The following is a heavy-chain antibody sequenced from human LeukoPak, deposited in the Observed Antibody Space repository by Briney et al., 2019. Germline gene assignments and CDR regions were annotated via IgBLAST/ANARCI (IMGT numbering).Heavy chain of an antibody. D-gene: IGHD1-1*01. CDR2: ISSSSSYI. CDR1: GFTLSSYS. Sequence: GGSLRLSCAASGFTLSSYSMNWVRQAPGKGLEWVSSISSSSSYIYYADSVKGRFTISRDNAKNSLYLQMNSLRAEDTAVYYCARDEGVRGLDYWGQGTLVTVSS. CDR3: ARDEGVRGLDY. V-gene: IGHV3-21*01. J-gene: IGHJ4*02.